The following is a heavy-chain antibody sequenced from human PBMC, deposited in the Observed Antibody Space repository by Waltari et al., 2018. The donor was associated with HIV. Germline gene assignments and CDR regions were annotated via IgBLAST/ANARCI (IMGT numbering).Heavy chain of an antibody. CDR1: GDSLTNYY. V-gene: IGHV4-34*01. CDR3: ARQYLSRVDI. J-gene: IGHJ6*02. CDR2: ITHVGIT. Sequence: QVRLDQWGAGLLKPSETLSLTCAVYGDSLTNYYWSWIRQSPGKGLEWIGEITHVGITTYLPSLESRVTISLYTSKNQFSLKMTSVTAADSAIYYCARQYLSRVDIWGQGTTVTVSS.